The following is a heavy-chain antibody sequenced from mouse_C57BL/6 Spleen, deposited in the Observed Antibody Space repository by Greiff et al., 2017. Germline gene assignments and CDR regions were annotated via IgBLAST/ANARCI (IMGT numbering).Heavy chain of an antibody. CDR2: ISSGSSTI. Sequence: EVMLVESGGGLVKPGGSLKLSCAASGFTFRDYGMHWVRQAPEKGLEWVAYISSGSSTIYYADTVKGRFTISRDNAKNTLFLQMTSLRSEDTAMYYCARLGTAYWGPATLVTVSA. CDR3: ARLGTAY. D-gene: IGHD4-1*01. J-gene: IGHJ3*01. CDR1: GFTFRDYG. V-gene: IGHV5-17*01.